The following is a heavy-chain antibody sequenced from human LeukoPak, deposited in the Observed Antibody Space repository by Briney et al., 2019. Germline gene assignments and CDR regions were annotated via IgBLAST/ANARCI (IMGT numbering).Heavy chain of an antibody. J-gene: IGHJ6*02. CDR2: INHSGST. Sequence: SETLSLTCAVYGGSFSGYYWSRIRQPPGKGLEWIGEINHSGSTNYNPSLKSRVTISVDTSKNQFSLKLSSVTAADTAVYYCAKKMRNSSSWSNGYYYGMDVWGQGTTVTVSS. D-gene: IGHD6-13*01. V-gene: IGHV4-34*01. CDR3: AKKMRNSSSWSNGYYYGMDV. CDR1: GGSFSGYY.